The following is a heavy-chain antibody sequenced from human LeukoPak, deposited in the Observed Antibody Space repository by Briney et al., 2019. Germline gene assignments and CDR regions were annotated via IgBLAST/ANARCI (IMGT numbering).Heavy chain of an antibody. CDR3: ARGAGPDAFDI. Sequence: TGGSLRLSCAASGFTFSSYSMNWVRQAPGKGLEWVSVIYSGGSTYYADSVKGRFTISRDNSKNTLYLQMNSLRAEDTAVYYCARGAGPDAFDIWGQGTMVTVSS. CDR2: IYSGGST. V-gene: IGHV3-66*02. CDR1: GFTFSSYS. J-gene: IGHJ3*02.